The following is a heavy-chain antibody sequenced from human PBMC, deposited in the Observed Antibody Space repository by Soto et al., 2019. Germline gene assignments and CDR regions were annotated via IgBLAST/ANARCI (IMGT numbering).Heavy chain of an antibody. J-gene: IGHJ4*02. CDR1: GFTFSSYA. Sequence: PGGSLRLSCAASGFTFSSYAMSWVRQAPGKGLEWVSAISGSGGSTYYADSVKGRFTISRDNSKNTLYLQMNSLRAEDTAVYYCALGDLEWLLSWPRYDYWGQGTLVTVSS. D-gene: IGHD3-3*01. V-gene: IGHV3-23*01. CDR3: ALGDLEWLLSWPRYDY. CDR2: ISGSGGST.